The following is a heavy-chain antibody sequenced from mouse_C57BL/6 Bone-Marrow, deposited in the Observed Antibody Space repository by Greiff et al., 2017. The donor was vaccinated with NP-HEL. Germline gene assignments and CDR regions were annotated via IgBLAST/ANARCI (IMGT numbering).Heavy chain of an antibody. CDR1: GYSFTGYF. Sequence: VQLKESGPELVKPGASVKISCKASGYSFTGYFMNWVKQSHGKSLEWIGRINPYNGDTFYNQKFKGKATLTVDKSSSTAHMELLSLTSEDCAVDYCATDDYDLDYFDYWGQGTTLTVSS. CDR3: ATDDYDLDYFDY. J-gene: IGHJ2*01. CDR2: INPYNGDT. V-gene: IGHV1-37*01. D-gene: IGHD2-4*01.